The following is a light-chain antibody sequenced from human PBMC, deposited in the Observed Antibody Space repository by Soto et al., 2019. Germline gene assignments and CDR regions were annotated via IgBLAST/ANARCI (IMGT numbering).Light chain of an antibody. CDR2: GAS. CDR1: QSISSTY. J-gene: IGKJ2*01. Sequence: ESVLTQSPDTLSLSPGEIATLSCRASQSISSTYVAWYQQKPGQAPRLLLSGASGWAIGIPDRFSGSGSGPDFTLTITNVEPEDFAMYYCQQYSASPYTFGQGTKREI. V-gene: IGKV3-20*01. CDR3: QQYSASPYT.